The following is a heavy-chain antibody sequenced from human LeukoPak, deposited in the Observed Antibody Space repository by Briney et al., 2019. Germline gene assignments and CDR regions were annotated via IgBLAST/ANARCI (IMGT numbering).Heavy chain of an antibody. CDR2: IYYSGST. CDR3: AVAVAGTGLHYFDY. D-gene: IGHD6-19*01. J-gene: IGHJ4*02. Sequence: SETLSLTCTVSGGSISSSSSYWGWIRQPPGKGLEWIGSIYYSGSTYYNPSLKSRVTISVDTSKNQFSLKLSSVTAADTAVYYCAVAVAGTGLHYFDYWGQGTLVTVSS. V-gene: IGHV4-39*01. CDR1: GGSISSSSSY.